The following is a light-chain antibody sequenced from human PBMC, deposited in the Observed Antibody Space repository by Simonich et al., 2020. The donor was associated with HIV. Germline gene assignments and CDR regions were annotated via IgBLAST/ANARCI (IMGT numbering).Light chain of an antibody. J-gene: IGKJ4*01. V-gene: IGKV1-5*03. CDR2: KAS. CDR3: QQYNSLWVT. CDR1: QSISSW. Sequence: DIQMTQSPSSVSASVGDRVTITCRASQSISSWLAWYQQKPGKAPKLLIYKASSLESGVPSRFSGSGSGTEFTLTISSLQPDDFATYYCQQYNSLWVTFGGGTKVEIK.